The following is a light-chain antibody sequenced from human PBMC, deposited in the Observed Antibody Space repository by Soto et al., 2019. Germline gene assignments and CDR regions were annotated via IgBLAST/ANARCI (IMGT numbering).Light chain of an antibody. Sequence: QSALTQPASVSGSPGQSITISCTRTSSDVGSYNFVSWYRQHPGEVPKVMIYEVSKRPSGVSDRFSGSKSDNTASLTISGLQAEDEADYYCCADAGRSTYVFGTGTKVTVL. CDR1: SSDVGSYNF. CDR2: EVS. V-gene: IGLV2-23*02. CDR3: CADAGRSTYV. J-gene: IGLJ1*01.